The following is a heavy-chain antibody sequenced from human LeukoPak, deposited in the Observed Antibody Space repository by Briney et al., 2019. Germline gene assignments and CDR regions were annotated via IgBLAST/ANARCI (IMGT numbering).Heavy chain of an antibody. Sequence: SGPTLLQPTPTLTFTCCFSGFSLSATAVGVGWVRLPPGKALEWLALIYWNDDKHYNPSLKSRLTITKDTAKNQVVLTMANLDPVDTATYFCAHGYDAFDIWGQGTMVTVSS. J-gene: IGHJ3*02. CDR1: GFSLSATAVG. CDR3: AHGYDAFDI. CDR2: IYWNDDK. V-gene: IGHV2-5*01.